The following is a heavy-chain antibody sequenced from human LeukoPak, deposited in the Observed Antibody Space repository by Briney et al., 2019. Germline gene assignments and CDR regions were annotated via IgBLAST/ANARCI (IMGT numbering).Heavy chain of an antibody. V-gene: IGHV3-30-3*01. D-gene: IGHD3-10*01. CDR1: GFTFSSYA. CDR3: ARRGGTMVRGVIRGNYFDY. Sequence: PGGSLRLSCAASGFTFSSYAMHWVRQAPGKGLEWVAVISYDGSNKYYADSVKGRFTISRDNSKNTLYLQMNSLRAEDTAVYYCARRGGTMVRGVIRGNYFDYWGQGTLVTVSS. J-gene: IGHJ4*02. CDR2: ISYDGSNK.